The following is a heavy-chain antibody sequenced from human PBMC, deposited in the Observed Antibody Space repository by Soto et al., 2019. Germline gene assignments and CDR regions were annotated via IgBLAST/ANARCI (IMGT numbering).Heavy chain of an antibody. CDR1: GFTFSSYW. CDR2: INSDGSST. CDR3: ARGLGSGYYSNYYYYGMDV. Sequence: GGSLRLSCAASGFTFSSYWMHWVRQAPGKGLVWVSRINSDGSSTSYADSVKGRFTISRDNAKNTLYLQMNSLRAEDTAVYYCARGLGSGYYSNYYYYGMDVWGQGTTVTVSS. V-gene: IGHV3-74*01. J-gene: IGHJ6*02. D-gene: IGHD3-22*01.